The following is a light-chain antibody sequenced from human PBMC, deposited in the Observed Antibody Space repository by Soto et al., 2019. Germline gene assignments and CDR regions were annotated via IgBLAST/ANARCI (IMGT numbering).Light chain of an antibody. Sequence: EIVLTQSPATLSLAPGERATLSCRASQSVSSYLAWYQQKPGQAPRLLIYDASNRATGIPARFSGSGPGTDFTLTISSLEPEDFVVYYCQQRSNWHGITFGGGTKV. CDR1: QSVSSY. J-gene: IGKJ4*01. CDR3: QQRSNWHGIT. CDR2: DAS. V-gene: IGKV3D-11*02.